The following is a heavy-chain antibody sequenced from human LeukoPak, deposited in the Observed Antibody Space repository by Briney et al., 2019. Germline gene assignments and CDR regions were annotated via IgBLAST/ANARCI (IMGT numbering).Heavy chain of an antibody. V-gene: IGHV1-69*05. CDR2: IIPIFGTA. D-gene: IGHD4-11*01. CDR3: VSNYGVDY. CDR1: GYTFTSYG. Sequence: GASVKVSCKASGYTFTSYGISWVRQAPGQGLEWMGGIIPIFGTANYAQKFQGRVTITTDESTSTAYMELSSLRSEDTAVYYCVSNYGVDYWGQGTLVTVSS. J-gene: IGHJ4*02.